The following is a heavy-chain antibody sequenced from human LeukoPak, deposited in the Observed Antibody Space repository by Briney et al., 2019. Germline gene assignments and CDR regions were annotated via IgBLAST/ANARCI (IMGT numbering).Heavy chain of an antibody. Sequence: GGSLRLSCAASGYTFSDSYMSWIRQAPGKGLEWVSYISSSGSTIYYADSVKGRFTIARDNAKNSLYLQMNSLRAEDTAVYYCARVRIAAPGHPWFGPWGQGTLVTVSS. CDR1: GYTFSDSY. CDR2: ISSSGSTI. J-gene: IGHJ5*02. CDR3: ARVRIAAPGHPWFGP. D-gene: IGHD6-13*01. V-gene: IGHV3-11*01.